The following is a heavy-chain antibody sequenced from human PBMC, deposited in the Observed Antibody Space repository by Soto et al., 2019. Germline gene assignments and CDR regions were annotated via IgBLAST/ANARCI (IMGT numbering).Heavy chain of an antibody. CDR2: IYHSGST. CDR1: GGSISSGGYS. CDR3: ARVPDR. V-gene: IGHV4-30-2*01. Sequence: QLQLQESGSGLVKPSQTLSLTCAVSGGSISSGGYSWSWIRQPPGKGLEWIGYIYHSGSTYYNPSLTRRLPTPGDRSKNQFARKLRSVTAADTAVSYCARVPDRWGQGTLVTVSS. J-gene: IGHJ5*02. D-gene: IGHD2-2*01.